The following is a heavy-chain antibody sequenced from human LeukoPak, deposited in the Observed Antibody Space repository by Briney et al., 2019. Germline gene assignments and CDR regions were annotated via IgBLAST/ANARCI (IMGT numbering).Heavy chain of an antibody. CDR3: APYHKLEARFDP. CDR2: IYYSGST. V-gene: IGHV4-39*01. Sequence: PSETLSLTCTVSGGSISSSSYYWGWIRQPPGKGLEWIGSIYYSGSTYYNPSLKSRVTISVDTSKNQFSLKLSSVTAADTAVYYCAPYHKLEARFDPWGQGTLVTVSS. D-gene: IGHD1-1*01. J-gene: IGHJ5*02. CDR1: GGSISSSSYY.